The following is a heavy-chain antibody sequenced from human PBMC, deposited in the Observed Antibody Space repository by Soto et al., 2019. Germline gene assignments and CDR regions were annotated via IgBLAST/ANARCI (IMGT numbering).Heavy chain of an antibody. Sequence: GGSLRLSCAASGFTFSTDWMHWVRQAPGKGLVWVSRISSDGSSTFYTDSVKGRFIISRDNAKKTLYLQMNSLRAEDTAVYYCARGYCSGGSCYKLDPWGQGSLVTVSS. CDR2: ISSDGSST. D-gene: IGHD2-15*01. CDR1: GFTFSTDW. V-gene: IGHV3-74*01. J-gene: IGHJ5*02. CDR3: ARGYCSGGSCYKLDP.